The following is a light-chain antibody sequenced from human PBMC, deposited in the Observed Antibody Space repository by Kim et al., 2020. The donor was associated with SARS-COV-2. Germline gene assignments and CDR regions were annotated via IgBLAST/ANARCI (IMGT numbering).Light chain of an antibody. CDR2: SNN. CDR3: AAWYDSLNGVV. Sequence: QSVLTQPPSASGTPGQRVTISCSGSSSNIGSNTVNWYQQLAGTAPKLLIYSNNQRPSGVPDRFSGSKSGTSASLAISGLQSEDEADYYCAAWYDSLNGVVFGGGTQLTVL. V-gene: IGLV1-44*01. CDR1: SSNIGSNT. J-gene: IGLJ2*01.